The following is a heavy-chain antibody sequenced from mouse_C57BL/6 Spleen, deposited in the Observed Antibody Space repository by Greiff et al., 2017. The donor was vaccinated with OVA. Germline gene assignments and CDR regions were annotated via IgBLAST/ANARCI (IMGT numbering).Heavy chain of an antibody. J-gene: IGHJ3*01. CDR2: IDPEDGDT. CDR1: GFNIKDYY. CDR3: TTYYGSSYGFAY. D-gene: IGHD1-1*01. V-gene: IGHV14-1*01. Sequence: EVQLQQSGAELVRPGASVKLSCTASGFNIKDYYMHWVKQRPEQGLEWIGRIDPEDGDTEYAPKFQGKATMTADTSSNTAYLQLSRLTSEDTAVYYCTTYYGSSYGFAYWGQGTLVTVSA.